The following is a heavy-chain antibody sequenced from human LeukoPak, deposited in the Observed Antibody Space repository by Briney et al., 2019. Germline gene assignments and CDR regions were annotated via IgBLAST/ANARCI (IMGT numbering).Heavy chain of an antibody. V-gene: IGHV3-74*01. D-gene: IGHD2-8*01. CDR3: ARGWGADTKWYAAGFDP. J-gene: IGHJ5*02. CDR2: IDSDGRRT. Sequence: PGGSLTLSCAASGFTISSYRMHWVRPAPGKGLVWASRIDSDGRRTTYADSVKGRSTISGDNANNRLYFQMNSLRAEDTAVYYCARGWGADTKWYAAGFDPWGQGTRVTVSS. CDR1: GFTISSYR.